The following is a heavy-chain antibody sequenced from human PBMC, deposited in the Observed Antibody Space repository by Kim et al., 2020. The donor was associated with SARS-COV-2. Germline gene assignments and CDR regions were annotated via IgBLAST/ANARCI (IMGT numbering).Heavy chain of an antibody. V-gene: IGHV3-33*01. CDR3: ARDLKYYDILTGYYPPQGVYYYYGMDV. CDR1: GFTFSSYG. D-gene: IGHD3-9*01. CDR2: IWYDGSNK. Sequence: GGSLRLSCAASGFTFSSYGMHWVRQAPGKGLEWVAVIWYDGSNKYYADSVKGRFTISRDNSKNTLYLQMNSLRAEDTAVYYCARDLKYYDILTGYYPPQGVYYYYGMDVGGEGTRETVYS. J-gene: IGHJ6*04.